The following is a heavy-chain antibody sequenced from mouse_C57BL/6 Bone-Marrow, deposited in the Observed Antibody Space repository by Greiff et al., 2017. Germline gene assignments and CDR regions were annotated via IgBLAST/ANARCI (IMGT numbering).Heavy chain of an antibody. V-gene: IGHV5-4*03. Sequence: EVKLMESGGGLVKPGGSLKLSCAASGFTFSSYAMSWVRQTPEKRLEWVATISDGGSYTYYPDNVKGRFTISRDNAKNNLYLQMSHLKSEDTAMYYCARGRSSCYYFFAYWGQGTLVTVSA. D-gene: IGHD1-1*01. CDR3: ARGRSSCYYFFAY. CDR1: GFTFSSYA. J-gene: IGHJ3*01. CDR2: ISDGGSYT.